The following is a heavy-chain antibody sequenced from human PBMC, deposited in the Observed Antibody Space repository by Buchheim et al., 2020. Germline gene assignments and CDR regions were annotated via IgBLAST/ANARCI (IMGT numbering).Heavy chain of an antibody. D-gene: IGHD4-17*01. V-gene: IGHV1-46*01. CDR3: YYGDYVQGRFDY. J-gene: IGHJ4*02. CDR1: GYTFTSYY. CDR2: INPSGGST. Sequence: QVQLVQSGAEVKKPGASVKVSCKASGYTFTSYYMHWVRQAPGQGLEWMGIINPSGGSTSYAQKFQGRVTMTRDTSTGPVYMELSSLRSEDTAVCYCYYGDYVQGRFDYWGQGTL.